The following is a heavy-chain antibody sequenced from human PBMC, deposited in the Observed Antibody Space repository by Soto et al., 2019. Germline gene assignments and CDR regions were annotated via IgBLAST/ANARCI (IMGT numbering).Heavy chain of an antibody. V-gene: IGHV1-69*01. CDR2: IIPIFGTA. J-gene: IGHJ6*02. Sequence: QVQLVQSGAEVKKPGSSLKFSCKASGATFSSYAFSWGRQAPGQGLEWRGGIIPIFGTANYAQKFQGRVTITADESTSTAYMELSSLRSEDTAVYYCARDSTLFRYYYYGMDVWGQGTTVTVSS. D-gene: IGHD2-21*01. CDR1: GATFSSYA. CDR3: ARDSTLFRYYYYGMDV.